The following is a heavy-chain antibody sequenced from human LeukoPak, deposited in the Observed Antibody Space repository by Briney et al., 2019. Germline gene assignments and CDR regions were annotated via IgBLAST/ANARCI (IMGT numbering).Heavy chain of an antibody. CDR1: GFTFSSYS. D-gene: IGHD3-16*01. CDR3: ARDYDYYYYGMDV. J-gene: IGHJ6*02. V-gene: IGHV3-48*04. CDR2: ITASGTAM. Sequence: HSGGSLRLSCAASGFTFSSYSMNWVRQAPGKGLEWVLHITASGTAMFYADSVKGRFTISRDNAKNSLYLQMNSLRAEDTAVYYCARDYDYYYYGMDVWGQGTTVTVSS.